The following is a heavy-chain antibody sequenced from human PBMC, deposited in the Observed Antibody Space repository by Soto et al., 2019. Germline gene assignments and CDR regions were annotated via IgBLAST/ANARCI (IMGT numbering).Heavy chain of an antibody. Sequence: GGSLRLSCAASGFTFSSYGMHWVRQAPGKGLEWVAVISYDGSNKYYADSVKGRFTISRDNSKNTLYLQMNSLRAEDKAVYYCAKDGYSSGWVFDYWGQGTLVTVSS. CDR1: GFTFSSYG. V-gene: IGHV3-30*18. CDR3: AKDGYSSGWVFDY. D-gene: IGHD6-19*01. J-gene: IGHJ4*02. CDR2: ISYDGSNK.